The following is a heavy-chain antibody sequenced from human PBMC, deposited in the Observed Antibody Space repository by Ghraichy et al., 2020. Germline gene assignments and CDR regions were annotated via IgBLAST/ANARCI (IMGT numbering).Heavy chain of an antibody. CDR1: RGSISNSSYY. Sequence: SETLSLTCTVSRGSISNSSYYWGWIRQPPGKGLEWIGSIYYSGCTDYNPSLKSRVTISVDTSKNQFSLKMSSVTAADTTVYYCARRTFAGAFDIWGQGTMVTVSS. V-gene: IGHV4-39*01. D-gene: IGHD2/OR15-2a*01. CDR3: ARRTFAGAFDI. CDR2: IYYSGCT. J-gene: IGHJ3*02.